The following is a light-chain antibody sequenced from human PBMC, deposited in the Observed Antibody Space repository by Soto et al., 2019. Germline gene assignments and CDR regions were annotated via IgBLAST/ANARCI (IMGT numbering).Light chain of an antibody. J-gene: IGLJ3*02. Sequence: QSALTQPASVSGSPGQSITISCTGTSSDFVSYSVVSWYQQHPGKAPKLLIYEGTKRPSGVSRRFSGSESGNTASLTISGLQAEDEADYYCHSYARGTLVFGGGTKLTVL. CDR3: HSYARGTLV. V-gene: IGLV2-23*01. CDR2: EGT. CDR1: SSDFVSYSV.